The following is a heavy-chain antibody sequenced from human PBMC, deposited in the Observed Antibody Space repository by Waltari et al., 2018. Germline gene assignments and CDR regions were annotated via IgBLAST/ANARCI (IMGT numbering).Heavy chain of an antibody. CDR3: ARDLGRGLYLDS. CDR1: GDSMGSRDF. D-gene: IGHD2-15*01. V-gene: IGHV4-4*02. Sequence: QLQLQQSGPGLVKPSESLSLTCAVSGDSMGSRDFWSWVRQSPGTGLEWIGQVHRSGKTNYNPSPASRVTMSIDTANNQFSLKVTSATAADTAVYYCARDLGRGLYLDSGGQGILVTVSP. J-gene: IGHJ4*02. CDR2: VHRSGKT.